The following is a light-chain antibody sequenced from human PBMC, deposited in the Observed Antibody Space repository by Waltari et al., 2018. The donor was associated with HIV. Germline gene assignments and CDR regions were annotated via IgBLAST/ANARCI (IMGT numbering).Light chain of an antibody. CDR1: NIGSKS. V-gene: IGLV3-21*04. Sequence: SYVLTQPPSVSVAPGKTARITCGGNNIGSKSVHWYQQKPGQAPVLVIYYDSDRPSGIPERFSGSNSGKAATLTISRVEAGDEADYYCQVWDSSSDHHWVFGGGTKLTVL. CDR2: YDS. CDR3: QVWDSSSDHHWV. J-gene: IGLJ3*02.